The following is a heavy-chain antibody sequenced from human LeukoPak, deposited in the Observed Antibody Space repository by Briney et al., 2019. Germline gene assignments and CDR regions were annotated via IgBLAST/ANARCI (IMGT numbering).Heavy chain of an antibody. CDR1: GGSISSSTDY. CDR3: ARGGGGYPY. J-gene: IGHJ4*02. CDR2: IYHSGST. D-gene: IGHD1-26*01. Sequence: SETLSLTCTVSGGSISSSTDYWGWIRQPPGKGLEWIGSIYHSGSTYYNPSLKSRVTISVDTFKNQYSLKLSSVTAADTAVYYCARGGGGYPYWGQGTLVTVSS. V-gene: IGHV4-39*07.